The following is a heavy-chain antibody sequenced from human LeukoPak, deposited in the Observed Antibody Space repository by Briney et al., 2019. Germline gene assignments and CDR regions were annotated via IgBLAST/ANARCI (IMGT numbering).Heavy chain of an antibody. Sequence: GGSLRLSCAASGFTFSNAWMNWVRQAPGKGLEWVGRIKSKTDGGTTDYAAPVKGRFTISRDDSKNTLYLQMNSLKTEDTAVYYCEYSGYDDYYYGMDVWGQGTTVTVFS. CDR3: EYSGYDDYYYGMDV. D-gene: IGHD5-12*01. J-gene: IGHJ6*02. CDR1: GFTFSNAW. V-gene: IGHV3-15*07. CDR2: IKSKTDGGTT.